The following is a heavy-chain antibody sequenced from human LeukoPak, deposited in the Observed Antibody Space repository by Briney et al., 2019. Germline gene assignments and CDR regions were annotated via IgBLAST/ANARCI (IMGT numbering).Heavy chain of an antibody. Sequence: PGRSLRLSCAGSGFTFGGYGMHWFRQTPGKGLEWVAVIAYDGSRAFYADSVKGRFTISRDNSKNTMSVQMDDLRAEDTAVYYCTRYNNDHIDYWGQGTLVTVSP. J-gene: IGHJ4*02. D-gene: IGHD1-14*01. CDR2: IAYDGSRA. CDR3: TRYNNDHIDY. CDR1: GFTFGGYG. V-gene: IGHV3-33*01.